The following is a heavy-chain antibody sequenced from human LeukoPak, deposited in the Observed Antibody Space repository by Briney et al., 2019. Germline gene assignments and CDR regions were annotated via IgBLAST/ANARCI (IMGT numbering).Heavy chain of an antibody. J-gene: IGHJ4*02. CDR1: GGSISSYY. Sequence: SETLSLTCTVSGGSISSYYWSWIRQPPGKGLEWIGYIYYSGSTNYNPSLKSRVTISVDTSKNQFSLKLSSVTAADTAVYYCARLNYYCSGGSCYSSHAAALGRFDYWGQGTLVTVSS. CDR3: ARLNYYCSGGSCYSSHAAALGRFDY. V-gene: IGHV4-59*12. CDR2: IYYSGST. D-gene: IGHD2-15*01.